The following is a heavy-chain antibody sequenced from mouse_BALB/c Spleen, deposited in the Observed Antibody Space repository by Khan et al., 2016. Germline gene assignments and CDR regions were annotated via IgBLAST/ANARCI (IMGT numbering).Heavy chain of an antibody. CDR1: GFDFSSYW. CDR2: INPDISTI. Sequence: EVQLLESGGGLVQPGGSLKLSCAASGFDFSSYWMSWVRQALGKGLEWIGEINPDISTINYTPSLKDKFIISRDNAKNTLYLQMSKVGAEDTACYYCARRDCGAPACFVYWGRGTLVTVS. J-gene: IGHJ3*01. CDR3: ARRDCGAPACFVY. V-gene: IGHV4-1*02.